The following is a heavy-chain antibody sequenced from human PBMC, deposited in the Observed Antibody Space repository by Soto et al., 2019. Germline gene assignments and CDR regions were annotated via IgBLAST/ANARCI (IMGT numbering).Heavy chain of an antibody. CDR1: GFTFDDYA. CDR2: ISWNSGSI. CDR3: AKEAIAKGAFDI. Sequence: LRLSCAASGFTFDDYAMHWVRQAPGKGLEWVSGISWNSGSIGYADSVKGRFTISRDNAKNSLYLQMNSLRAEDTALYYCAKEAIAKGAFDIWGQGTMVTVSS. J-gene: IGHJ3*02. D-gene: IGHD3-22*01. V-gene: IGHV3-9*01.